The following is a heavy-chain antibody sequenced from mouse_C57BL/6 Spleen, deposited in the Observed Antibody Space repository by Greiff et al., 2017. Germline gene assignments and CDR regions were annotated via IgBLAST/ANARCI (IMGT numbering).Heavy chain of an antibody. D-gene: IGHD2-2*01. J-gene: IGHJ4*01. CDR1: GYTFTSYW. CDR3: ARYGGLRRYYYAMDC. CDR2: IDPSDSYT. Sequence: QVQLQQPGAELVMPGASVKLSCKASGYTFTSYWMHWVKQRPGQGLEWIGEIDPSDSYTNYNQKFKGKSTLTVDKSSSTAYLQLSCLTSGDSAVYYWARYGGLRRYYYAMDCWGQGTSVTVAS. V-gene: IGHV1-69*01.